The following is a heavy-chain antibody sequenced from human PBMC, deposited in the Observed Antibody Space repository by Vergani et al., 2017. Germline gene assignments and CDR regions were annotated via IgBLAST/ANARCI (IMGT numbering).Heavy chain of an antibody. D-gene: IGHD2-15*01. Sequence: QVQLQESGPGLVKPSETLSLTCTVSNDSVSNTFYYWAWIRQPPGKGLEWIGSIYYSGSTYYNPSLESRVTMSVDTSKSQFSLKLSSATAADTAVYYCTRHWAGVAANNWFDPWGQGTLVTVSS. V-gene: IGHV4-39*01. J-gene: IGHJ5*02. CDR2: IYYSGST. CDR1: NDSVSNTFYY. CDR3: TRHWAGVAANNWFDP.